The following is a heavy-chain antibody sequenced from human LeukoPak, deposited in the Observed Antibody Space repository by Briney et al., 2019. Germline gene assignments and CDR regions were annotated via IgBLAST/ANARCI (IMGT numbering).Heavy chain of an antibody. CDR3: AKVGIRFLEQYYHDY. J-gene: IGHJ4*02. V-gene: IGHV3-7*01. CDR1: WFTFCSYL. D-gene: IGHD3-3*01. Sequence: GGALRLSCAASWFTFCSYLMGWVRQAPAEGVGGVGSLQQGGSHKYYVDSVKGRFTISRDSAKNSLFLQMDSLRAEDTAVYYCAKVGIRFLEQYYHDYWGQGTLVTVSS. CDR2: LQQGGSHK.